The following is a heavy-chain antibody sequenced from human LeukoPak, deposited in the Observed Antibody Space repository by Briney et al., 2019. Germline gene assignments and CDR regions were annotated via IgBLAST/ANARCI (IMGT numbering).Heavy chain of an antibody. J-gene: IGHJ3*02. CDR2: ISGTSSYI. D-gene: IGHD1-26*01. Sequence: GGSLRLSCAASGFTFSDYSINWVRQAPGKGLEWVSSISGTSSYIYYAESLKGRFTISRDHAKYSLYLQMNSLRGEDTSVYYCARVGATTWGAFDIWGQGTMVTVSS. CDR1: GFTFSDYS. V-gene: IGHV3-21*01. CDR3: ARVGATTWGAFDI.